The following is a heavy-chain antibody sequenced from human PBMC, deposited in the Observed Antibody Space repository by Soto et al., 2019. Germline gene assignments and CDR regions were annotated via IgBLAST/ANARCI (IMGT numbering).Heavy chain of an antibody. V-gene: IGHV3-23*01. CDR2: ISGGGNT. J-gene: IGHJ4*02. Sequence: EVQLLESGGGLEQPGGSLRLSCAASGVTVSTNGMTWVRQAPGKGLEWVSTISGGGNTYYADSVMGRFCICRDNSKNTLFLQMSSPGTYETPIYYCATGRTPTVRVVFDYWGQGTMATVSS. CDR3: ATGRTPTVRVVFDY. CDR1: GVTVSTNG. D-gene: IGHD1-1*01.